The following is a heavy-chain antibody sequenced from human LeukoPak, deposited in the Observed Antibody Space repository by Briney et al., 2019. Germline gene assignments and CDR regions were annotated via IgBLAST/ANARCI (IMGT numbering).Heavy chain of an antibody. CDR3: ARYSSSSGGASYYLDY. V-gene: IGHV3-74*01. D-gene: IGHD6-6*01. J-gene: IGHJ4*01. Sequence: GGSLRVSCAASVVTLWNYWVHWVRQVPGKRLVWVSRISGDGSVTNYADSVKGRFTISRDNAKNTLFLQINSLRAEDTAVYYCARYSSSSGGASYYLDYWGHGTLVTVSS. CDR1: VVTLWNYW. CDR2: ISGDGSVT.